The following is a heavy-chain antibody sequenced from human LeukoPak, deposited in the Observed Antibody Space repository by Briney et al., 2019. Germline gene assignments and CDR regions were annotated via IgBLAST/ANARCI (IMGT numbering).Heavy chain of an antibody. J-gene: IGHJ4*02. Sequence: PSETLSLTCTVSGGSISSSSYYWGWIRQPPGKGLEWIGSIYYSGSTYYNPSLKSRVTISVDTSKNQFPLKLSSVTAADTAVYYCAREYQGFVWGSYRPLFDYWGQGTLVTVSS. CDR3: AREYQGFVWGSYRPLFDY. D-gene: IGHD3-16*02. CDR2: IYYSGST. CDR1: GGSISSSSYY. V-gene: IGHV4-39*06.